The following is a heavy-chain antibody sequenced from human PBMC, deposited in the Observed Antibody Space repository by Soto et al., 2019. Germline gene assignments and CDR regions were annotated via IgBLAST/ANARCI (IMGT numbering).Heavy chain of an antibody. D-gene: IGHD2-21*02. J-gene: IGHJ4*02. CDR1: GFTFSNSA. V-gene: IGHV1-58*03. CDR2: IGVSAGNT. CDR3: AAVLFSVGVCCLFDY. Sequence: QIQVVQSGPEVKKPGTSVKVSCKTSGFTFSNSAVQWVRQARGQRLEWIGWIGVSAGNTNYAQTLQGRVTITRDMFTVTGYMEVSSQRSDDTALHFLAAVLFSVGVCCLFDYWGQGSLVTVSS.